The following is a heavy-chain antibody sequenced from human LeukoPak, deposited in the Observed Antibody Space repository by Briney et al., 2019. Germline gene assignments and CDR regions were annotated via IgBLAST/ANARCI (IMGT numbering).Heavy chain of an antibody. Sequence: ASVKVSCKASGYTFTGYYMHWVRQAPGQGLEWMGWINPNSGGTNYAQKFQGRVTMTRDTSISTAYMELRSLRSDDTAVYYCARGGGFYGDYANDAFDIWGQGTMVTVSS. J-gene: IGHJ3*02. CDR1: GYTFTGYY. CDR2: INPNSGGT. D-gene: IGHD4-17*01. CDR3: ARGGGFYGDYANDAFDI. V-gene: IGHV1-2*02.